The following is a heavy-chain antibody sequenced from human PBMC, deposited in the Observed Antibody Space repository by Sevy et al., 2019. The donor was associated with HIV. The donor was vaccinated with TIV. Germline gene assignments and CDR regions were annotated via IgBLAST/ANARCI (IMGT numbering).Heavy chain of an antibody. Sequence: PETLSLTCAVSGYSISSGFYWGWIRQPPGKGLEWIVLMYHSGSTYYNSSLQSRVTISVDTSKNQFSLELTSVTAADTAVYYCARLGIAVAGYFDYWGQGTLVTVSS. CDR2: MYHSGST. J-gene: IGHJ4*02. CDR3: ARLGIAVAGYFDY. V-gene: IGHV4-38-2*01. CDR1: GYSISSGFY. D-gene: IGHD6-19*01.